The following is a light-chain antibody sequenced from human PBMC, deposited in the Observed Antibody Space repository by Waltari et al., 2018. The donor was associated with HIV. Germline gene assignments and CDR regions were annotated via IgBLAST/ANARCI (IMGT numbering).Light chain of an antibody. Sequence: DIQLTLSPSFLSASVGDRVTITCRASQNIYSYLAWYQQKPGRAPQVLIYATSTLQSGVPSRFSGSGSGTEFALTITNLQPDDFATYYCQQVNGYPLTFGGGTKLEIK. V-gene: IGKV1-9*01. J-gene: IGKJ4*01. CDR2: ATS. CDR1: QNIYSY. CDR3: QQVNGYPLT.